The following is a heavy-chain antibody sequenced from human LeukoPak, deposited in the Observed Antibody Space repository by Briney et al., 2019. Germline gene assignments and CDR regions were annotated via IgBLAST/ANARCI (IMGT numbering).Heavy chain of an antibody. V-gene: IGHV3-23*01. CDR3: AKSTGGYSYGYFDY. J-gene: IGHJ4*02. CDR1: GFTFSSYG. CDR2: ISGSGGST. D-gene: IGHD5-18*01. Sequence: GGSLRLSCAASGFTFSSYGMSWVRQAPGKGLEWVSAISGSGGSTYYADSVKGRFTISRDNSKNTLYLQMNSLRAEDTAVYYCAKSTGGYSYGYFDYWGQGTLVAVSS.